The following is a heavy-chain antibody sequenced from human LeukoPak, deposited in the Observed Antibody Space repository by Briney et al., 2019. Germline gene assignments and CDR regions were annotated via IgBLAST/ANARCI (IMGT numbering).Heavy chain of an antibody. J-gene: IGHJ4*02. CDR2: ISGSGGST. V-gene: IGHV3-23*01. Sequence: GGSLRLSCTASGFTFSSYARSWVRQAPGKGLEWLSAISGSGGSTYYADSVKGRFTIPRDNSKNTLYLQMNSLRAEDTAVYYCAKDRSSRGWSFDDWGQGTLVTVSS. CDR3: AKDRSSRGWSFDD. CDR1: GFTFSSYA. D-gene: IGHD6-19*01.